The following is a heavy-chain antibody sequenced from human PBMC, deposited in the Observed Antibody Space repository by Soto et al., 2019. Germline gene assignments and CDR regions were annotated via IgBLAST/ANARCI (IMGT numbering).Heavy chain of an antibody. Sequence: SVKVSCKASGGTFSSYTISWVRQAPGQGLEWMGRIIPILGIANYAQKFQGRVTITADKSTSTAYMELSSLRSEDTAVYYCSLGIAVAGEGGYYFDYWGQGTLVTVSS. CDR2: IIPILGIA. CDR1: GGTFSSYT. V-gene: IGHV1-69*02. CDR3: SLGIAVAGEGGYYFDY. J-gene: IGHJ4*02. D-gene: IGHD6-19*01.